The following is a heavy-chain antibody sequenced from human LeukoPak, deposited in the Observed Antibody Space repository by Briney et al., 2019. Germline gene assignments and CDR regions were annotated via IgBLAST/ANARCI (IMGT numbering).Heavy chain of an antibody. V-gene: IGHV4-59*06. CDR3: VGDILTGYYNSRYYFDY. D-gene: IGHD3-9*01. CDR1: GGSFSGYY. Sequence: SETLSLTCAVYGGSFSGYYWSWIRQPPGKGLEWIGYIYYSGSTYYNPSLKSRVTISVDTSKNQFSLKLSSVTAADTAVYYCVGDILTGYYNSRYYFDYWGQGTLVTVSS. J-gene: IGHJ4*02. CDR2: IYYSGST.